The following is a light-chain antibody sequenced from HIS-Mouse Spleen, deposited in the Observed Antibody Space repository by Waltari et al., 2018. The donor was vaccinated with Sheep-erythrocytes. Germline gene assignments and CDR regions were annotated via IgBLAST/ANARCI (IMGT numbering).Light chain of an antibody. V-gene: IGLV2-11*01. CDR2: DVS. CDR3: CSYAGSYNHV. Sequence: QSALTQPRSVSGSPGQSVTISCTGTSSDVAGYNYVSWYQQPPGQAPKLMIYDVSKRPSGVPDRFSGSKSGNTASLTISGLQAEDEADYYCCSYAGSYNHVFATGTKVTVL. J-gene: IGLJ1*01. CDR1: SSDVAGYNY.